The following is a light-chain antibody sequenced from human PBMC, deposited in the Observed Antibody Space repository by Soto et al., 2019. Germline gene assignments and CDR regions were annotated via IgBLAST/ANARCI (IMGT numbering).Light chain of an antibody. CDR2: GAS. V-gene: IGKV3-15*01. Sequence: EIVLTQSPATLSVSQGNRATLSCRASQSVNSDLAWYQQKPGQAPRLLIYGASTRATGTPTRFSGSGSGTEFTLIISSLQSEDFAVYFCQQYNNWPPYTFGQGTKVDIK. CDR3: QQYNNWPPYT. CDR1: QSVNSD. J-gene: IGKJ2*01.